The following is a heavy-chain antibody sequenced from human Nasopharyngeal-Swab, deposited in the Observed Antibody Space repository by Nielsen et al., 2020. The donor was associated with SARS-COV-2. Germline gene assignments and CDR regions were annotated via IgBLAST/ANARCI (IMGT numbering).Heavy chain of an antibody. CDR1: GDTFTNYY. Sequence: AAVKVSCKASGDTFTNYYMYWGGQDPGQGREWMGRINPNSGDTNYAQKFQGRVTMTRDTSISTAYMELSRLRSDDTAVYYCARVYSRSFDYWGQGTQVTVSS. CDR2: INPNSGDT. J-gene: IGHJ4*02. V-gene: IGHV1-2*06. CDR3: ARVYSRSFDY. D-gene: IGHD6-6*01.